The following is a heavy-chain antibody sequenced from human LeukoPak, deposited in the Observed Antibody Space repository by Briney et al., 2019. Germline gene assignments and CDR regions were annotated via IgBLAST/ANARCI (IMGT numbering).Heavy chain of an antibody. V-gene: IGHV1-69*04. CDR2: IIPILGIA. D-gene: IGHD6-19*01. CDR1: GGTFSSYA. J-gene: IGHJ4*02. Sequence: SVKVSCKASGGTFSSYAISWVRQAPGQGLEWMGRIIPILGIANYAQKFQGRVTITADKSTSTAYMELSSLRSEDTAVYYCAREQGRRSGWYASDYWGQGTLVTVSS. CDR3: AREQGRRSGWYASDY.